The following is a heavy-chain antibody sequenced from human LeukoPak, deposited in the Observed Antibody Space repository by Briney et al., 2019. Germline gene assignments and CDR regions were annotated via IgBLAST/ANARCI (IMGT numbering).Heavy chain of an antibody. D-gene: IGHD4-23*01. V-gene: IGHV1-46*01. J-gene: IGHJ4*02. CDR3: ARTADGSKTPVFDY. Sequence: ASVKVSCKASGYMFTIYYMHWVRQAPGQGLEWMGIINPSGGSTTYAQKFQGRVTLTRDTSTSTVYMELSSLRSEDTALYYCARTADGSKTPVFDYWGQGTLVIVSS. CDR2: INPSGGST. CDR1: GYMFTIYY.